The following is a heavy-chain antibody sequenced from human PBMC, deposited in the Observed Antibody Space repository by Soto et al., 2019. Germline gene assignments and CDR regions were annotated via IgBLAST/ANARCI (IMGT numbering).Heavy chain of an antibody. Sequence: NPSETLSLTCAVYGGSFSGYYWSWIRQPPGKGLEWIGEINHSGSTNYNPSLKSRVTISVDTSKNQFSLKLSSVTAADTAVYYCARVPIAVAGPPFKSFDYWGQGTLVTVSS. CDR3: ARVPIAVAGPPFKSFDY. D-gene: IGHD6-19*01. V-gene: IGHV4-34*01. CDR1: GGSFSGYY. J-gene: IGHJ4*02. CDR2: INHSGST.